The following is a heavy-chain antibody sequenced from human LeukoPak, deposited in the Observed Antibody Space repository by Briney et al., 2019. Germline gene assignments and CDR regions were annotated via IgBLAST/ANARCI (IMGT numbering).Heavy chain of an antibody. V-gene: IGHV4-61*02. Sequence: SETLSLTCTVSGGSISSSSYYWSWIRQPAGKGLEWIGRIYTSGSTNYNPSLKSRVAMSVDTSKNQFSLKLSSVTAADTAVYYCARDGRAVRGVRYYYYYYMDVWGKGTTVTVSS. CDR2: IYTSGST. J-gene: IGHJ6*03. CDR3: ARDGRAVRGVRYYYYYYMDV. D-gene: IGHD3-10*01. CDR1: GGSISSSSYY.